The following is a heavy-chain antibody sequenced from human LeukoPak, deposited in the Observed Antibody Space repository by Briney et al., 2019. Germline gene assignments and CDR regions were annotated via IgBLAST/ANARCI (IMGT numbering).Heavy chain of an antibody. CDR2: INPNSGGT. V-gene: IGHV1-2*06. CDR1: GYTFTGYY. Sequence: ASVKVSCKAPGYTFTGYYMHWVRQAPGQGLEWMGRINPNSGGTNYAQKFQGRVTMTRDTSISTAYMELSRLRSDDTAVYYCATLGAAGTFNYFDYWGQGTLVTVSS. CDR3: ATLGAAGTFNYFDY. D-gene: IGHD6-13*01. J-gene: IGHJ4*02.